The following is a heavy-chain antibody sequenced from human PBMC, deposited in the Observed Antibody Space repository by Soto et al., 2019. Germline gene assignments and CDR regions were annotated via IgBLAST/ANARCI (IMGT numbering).Heavy chain of an antibody. CDR1: GFSFGDSY. Sequence: QVQLVESGGGLVKPGGSLRLSCAASGFSFGDSYMSWIRQSTGKGLEWLSYISGGRSDTRYAESVKGRFTISRDNARRSLFLQVHDLRADDTAICYCANTRVADSGCYFDHWGQGTMVTVTS. CDR3: ANTRVADSGCYFDH. D-gene: IGHD3-10*01. V-gene: IGHV3-11*05. CDR2: ISGGRSDT. J-gene: IGHJ4*02.